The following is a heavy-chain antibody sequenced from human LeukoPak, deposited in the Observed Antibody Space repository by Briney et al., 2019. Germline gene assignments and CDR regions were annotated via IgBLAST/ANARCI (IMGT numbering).Heavy chain of an antibody. Sequence: ASVKVSCKASGYTFTSYGISWVRQAPGQGLEWMGRIIPILGIANYAQKFQGRVTITADKSTSTAYMELSSLRSEDTAVYYCARTYYDILTGDPPIDYWGQGTLVTVSS. CDR2: IIPILGIA. D-gene: IGHD3-9*01. V-gene: IGHV1-69*04. CDR3: ARTYYDILTGDPPIDY. J-gene: IGHJ4*02. CDR1: GYTFTSYG.